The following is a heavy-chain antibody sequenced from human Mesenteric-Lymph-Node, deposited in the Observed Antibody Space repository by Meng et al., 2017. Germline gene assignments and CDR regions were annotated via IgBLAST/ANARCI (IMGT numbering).Heavy chain of an antibody. Sequence: ASVTVSCKASGYTFNNYYIHWVRQAPGQGLEWMGVISASTNTPSYTENFKGRVAMTRDTSTSRVYMELNGLRSEDTARYYCARDGIGKGGNFPDYWGQGTLVTVSS. CDR3: ARDGIGKGGNFPDY. V-gene: IGHV1-46*02. CDR1: GYTFNNYY. D-gene: IGHD1-7*01. CDR2: ISASTNTP. J-gene: IGHJ4*02.